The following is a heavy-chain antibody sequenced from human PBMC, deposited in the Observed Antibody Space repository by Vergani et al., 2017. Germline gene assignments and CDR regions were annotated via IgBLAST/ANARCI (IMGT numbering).Heavy chain of an antibody. V-gene: IGHV4-39*01. CDR1: GASIRSSNYY. Sequence: QLQLQESGQGLVKPAATLSLTCSVSGASIRSSNYYWGWIRQPPGKGLEWIASIYYSGSTYYNPSLKSRVTISVDTSKNQFSLKLSSVTAADTAVYFCARHSTVEWLVKLGWIDPWGQGILVTVSS. D-gene: IGHD6-19*01. CDR3: ARHSTVEWLVKLGWIDP. CDR2: IYYSGST. J-gene: IGHJ5*02.